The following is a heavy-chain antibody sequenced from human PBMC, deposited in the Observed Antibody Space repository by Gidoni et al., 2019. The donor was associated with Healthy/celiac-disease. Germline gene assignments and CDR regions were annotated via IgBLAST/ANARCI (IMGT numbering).Heavy chain of an antibody. J-gene: IGHJ5*02. Sequence: QVQLVQSGAEVKKPGSAVKVSCKAAGGTFSSYAISWVRQAPGQGLEWLGGIIPILCTANYAQKFQGRVTITADESTSTAYMELSSLRSEDTAVYYCARDEAAGLFDPWGQGTLVTVSS. CDR3: ARDEAAGLFDP. V-gene: IGHV1-69*01. CDR1: GGTFSSYA. D-gene: IGHD6-13*01. CDR2: IIPILCTA.